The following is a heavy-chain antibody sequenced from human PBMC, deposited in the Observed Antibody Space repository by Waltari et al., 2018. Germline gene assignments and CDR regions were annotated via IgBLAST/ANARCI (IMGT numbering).Heavy chain of an antibody. D-gene: IGHD2-2*01. J-gene: IGHJ4*02. Sequence: QVQLQQWGAGLLKPSETLSLTCAVYGGSFSGYYWSWIRQPPGKGLEWIGEINHSGSTNYNPSLKSRVTISVDTSKNQFSLKLSSVTAADTAVYYCARDIEGLGDFDCSSTSCLGGYWGQGTLVTVSS. CDR3: ARDIEGLGDFDCSSTSCLGGY. V-gene: IGHV4-34*01. CDR1: GGSFSGYY. CDR2: INHSGST.